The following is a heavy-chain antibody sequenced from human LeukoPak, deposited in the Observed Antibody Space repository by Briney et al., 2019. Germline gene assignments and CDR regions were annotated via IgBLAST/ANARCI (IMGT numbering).Heavy chain of an antibody. Sequence: GASVKVSCKASGYTFTGYYMHWVRQAPGQGLEWMGWINPNSGGTNYAQKFQGRVTMTRDTSISTAYMELSRLRSDDTAVYYCARSLGYCSSTSCYRGPLFGDYWGQGTLVTVSS. CDR1: GYTFTGYY. CDR3: ARSLGYCSSTSCYRGPLFGDY. D-gene: IGHD2-2*02. J-gene: IGHJ4*02. CDR2: INPNSGGT. V-gene: IGHV1-2*02.